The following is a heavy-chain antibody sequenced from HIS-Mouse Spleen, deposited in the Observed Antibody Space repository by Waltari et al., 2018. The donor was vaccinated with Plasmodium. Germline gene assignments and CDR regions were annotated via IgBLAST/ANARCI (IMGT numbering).Heavy chain of an antibody. J-gene: IGHJ3*02. CDR2: INHSGST. D-gene: IGHD7-27*01. Sequence: QVQLQQWGAGLLKPSETLSLTCDVYGGSFSGYYCRWIRQPPGKGLDGIGEINHSGSTNYNPSLKSRVTISVDTSKNQFSLKLSSVTAADTAVYYCARGQLGIDAFDIWGQGTMVTVSS. CDR3: ARGQLGIDAFDI. CDR1: GGSFSGYY. V-gene: IGHV4-34*01.